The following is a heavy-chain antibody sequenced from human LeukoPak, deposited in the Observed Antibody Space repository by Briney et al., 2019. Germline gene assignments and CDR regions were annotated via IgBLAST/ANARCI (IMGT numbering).Heavy chain of an antibody. J-gene: IGHJ4*02. CDR1: GFTFNNYA. CDR2: ISGSGGST. CDR3: AKGSPYSSGWYHY. D-gene: IGHD6-19*01. V-gene: IGHV3-23*01. Sequence: GGSLRLSCAASGFTFNNYAKSWVRQAPGKGLEWVSAISGSGGSTYCADSVKGRFTISRDNSKNTLYLQMNSLRAEDTAVYYCAKGSPYSSGWYHYWGQGTLVTVSS.